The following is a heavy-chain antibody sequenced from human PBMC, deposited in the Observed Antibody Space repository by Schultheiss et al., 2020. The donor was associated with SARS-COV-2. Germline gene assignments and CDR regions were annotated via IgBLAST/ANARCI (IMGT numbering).Heavy chain of an antibody. D-gene: IGHD6-13*01. CDR3: ARTVVAAAGTRGKAFDI. J-gene: IGHJ3*02. V-gene: IGHV4-34*01. CDR1: GGSFSGYY. Sequence: SQTLSLTCAVYGGSFSGYYWSWIRQPPGKGLEWIGEINHSGSTNYNPSLKSRVTISVDTSKNQFSLKLSSVTAADTAVYYCARTVVAAAGTRGKAFDIWGQGTMVTVSS. CDR2: INHSGST.